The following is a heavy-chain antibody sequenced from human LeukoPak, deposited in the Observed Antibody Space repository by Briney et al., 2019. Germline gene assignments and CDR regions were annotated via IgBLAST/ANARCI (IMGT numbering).Heavy chain of an antibody. CDR3: AKDVPAAYFDY. J-gene: IGHJ4*02. D-gene: IGHD2-2*01. CDR2: VRYDESTK. Sequence: GGSLRLSCAASGFIFSNYGMHWVRQAPGKGLEWVAFVRYDESTKFYADSVKGRFTISRDNSKTTLYLQMNSLRAEDTAVYYCAKDVPAAYFDYWGQGTLVTVSS. V-gene: IGHV3-30*02. CDR1: GFIFSNYG.